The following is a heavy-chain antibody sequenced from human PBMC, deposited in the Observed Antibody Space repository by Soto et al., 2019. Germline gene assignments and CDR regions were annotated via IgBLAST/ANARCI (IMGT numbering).Heavy chain of an antibody. J-gene: IGHJ5*02. V-gene: IGHV4-31*03. CDR2: IYYSGST. CDR1: GGCISSGGYY. CDR3: ARVFSDSSSFFDP. Sequence: PSETVSLTCTVSGGCISSGGYYWSWIRQHPGKGLEWIGYIYYSGSTYYNPSLKSRVTISVDTSKNQFSLKLSSVTAADTAVYYCARVFSDSSSFFDPWGQGTLVTVSS. D-gene: IGHD6-13*01.